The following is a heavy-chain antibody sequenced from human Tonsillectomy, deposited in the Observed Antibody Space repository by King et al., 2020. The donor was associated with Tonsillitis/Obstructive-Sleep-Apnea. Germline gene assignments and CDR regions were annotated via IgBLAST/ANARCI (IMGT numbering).Heavy chain of an antibody. CDR1: GFTFSSYA. D-gene: IGHD6-13*01. J-gene: IGHJ5*02. CDR3: AKDSKEPAAGTWGFDP. Sequence: EEQLVQSGGGLVQPGGSLRLSCAASGFTFSSYAMSWVRQAPGKGLEWVSAFSGSGGSTYYADSVKGRFTISRDNSKNTLYLQMNSPRAEDTAVYYCAKDSKEPAAGTWGFDPWGQGTLVTVSS. V-gene: IGHV3-23*04. CDR2: FSGSGGST.